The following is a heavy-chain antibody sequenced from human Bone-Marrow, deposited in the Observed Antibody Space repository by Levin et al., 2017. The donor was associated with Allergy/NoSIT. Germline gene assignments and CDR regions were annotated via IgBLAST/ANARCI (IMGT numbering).Heavy chain of an antibody. J-gene: IGHJ6*02. CDR2: IVWDGGII. CDR1: GFTFNDYA. V-gene: IGHV3-9*01. CDR3: ARDITSSLYAMDV. Sequence: SCVASGFTFNDYAMHWVRQTPGKGLEWVSGIVWDGGIIAYADSVKGRFTISRDNAKKSLYLEMNSLRGEDTALYYCARDITSSLYAMDVWGQGTTVTVSS. D-gene: IGHD2-2*01.